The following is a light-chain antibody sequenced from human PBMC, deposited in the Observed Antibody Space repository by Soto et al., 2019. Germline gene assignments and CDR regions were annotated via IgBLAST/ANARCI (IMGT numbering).Light chain of an antibody. CDR2: DAS. CDR1: QSVSSY. V-gene: IGKV3-11*01. CDR3: QQRSNWPLT. Sequence: EIVLTQSPATLYLSPEERVTLSYSASQSVSSYLAWYQQKPGQAHMLLIYDASNRATGIPARFSGSGSVTDFTLTISSLEPEDFAVYYCQQRSNWPLTFGGGTKVEIK. J-gene: IGKJ4*01.